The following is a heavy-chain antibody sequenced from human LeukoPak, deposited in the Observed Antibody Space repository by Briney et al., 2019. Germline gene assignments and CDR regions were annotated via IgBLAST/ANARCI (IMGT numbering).Heavy chain of an antibody. D-gene: IGHD6-13*01. CDR3: AKDTATGIAAAGFRDGMDV. V-gene: IGHV3-9*01. CDR2: ISWNSGSI. CDR1: GFTFDDYA. J-gene: IGHJ6*02. Sequence: PGGSLRLSCAASGFTFDDYAMHWVRQAPGKGLEWVSGISWNSGSIGYADSVKGRFTISRDNAKNSQYLQMNSLRAEDTALYYCAKDTATGIAAAGFRDGMDVWGQGTTVTVSS.